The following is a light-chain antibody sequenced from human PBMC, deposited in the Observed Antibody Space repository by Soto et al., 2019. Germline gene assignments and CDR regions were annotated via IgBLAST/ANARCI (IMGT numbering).Light chain of an antibody. J-gene: IGLJ1*01. CDR3: CADAGSSTYV. Sequence: QSVLTQPASVSGSPGQSITISCTRTSSDVGSYNFVSWYQQHPGKAPKVVIYEVTKRHAGVSSRFSGSKSVNTASLTISGLQADDEAEYYCCADAGSSTYVFGPGTKLTVL. CDR1: SSDVGSYNF. CDR2: EVT. V-gene: IGLV2-23*02.